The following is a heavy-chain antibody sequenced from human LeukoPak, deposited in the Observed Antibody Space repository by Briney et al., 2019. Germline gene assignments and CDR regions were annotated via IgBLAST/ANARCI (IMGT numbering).Heavy chain of an antibody. J-gene: IGHJ6*02. CDR2: IWYDGSKK. V-gene: IGHV3-33*08. CDR3: AGAGPQGRDYVGMGV. D-gene: IGHD3-10*01. CDR1: GFTYSNYG. Sequence: GGSLSLSRAASGFTYSNYGMHWVSQAPGKGLEWVAVIWYDGSKKYYADSVRGRFTISRDNSKTTLYVQMNSLRAEDTAVYYCAGAGPQGRDYVGMGVRGQGTKATVSS.